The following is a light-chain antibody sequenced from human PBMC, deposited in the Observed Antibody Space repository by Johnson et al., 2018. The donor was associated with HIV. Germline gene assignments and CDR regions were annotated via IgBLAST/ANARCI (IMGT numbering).Light chain of an antibody. CDR2: DNN. Sequence: QSVLTQPPSVSAAPGQKVTISCSGSSSNIGNNYVSWYQQLPGTAPKLLIYDNNKRPSGIPDRFSGSKSGTSATLGITGLQTGDEADYYCGTWDNSLSANVFGTWTKVPVL. CDR1: SSNIGNNY. CDR3: GTWDNSLSANV. V-gene: IGLV1-51*01. J-gene: IGLJ1*01.